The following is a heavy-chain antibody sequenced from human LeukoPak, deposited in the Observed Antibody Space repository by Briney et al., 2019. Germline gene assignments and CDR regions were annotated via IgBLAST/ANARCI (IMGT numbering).Heavy chain of an antibody. D-gene: IGHD3-10*02. Sequence: GGSLRLSCAPSGFTFSRYAIHWVRQAPGKGLEWVAVISHDGSKKYYGDSVKGRFTISRDNSKNTLYLQMNSLRAEDTAVYYCAELGITMIGGVWGKGTTVTISS. CDR1: GFTFSRYA. V-gene: IGHV3-30*04. CDR3: AELGITMIGGV. CDR2: ISHDGSKK. J-gene: IGHJ6*04.